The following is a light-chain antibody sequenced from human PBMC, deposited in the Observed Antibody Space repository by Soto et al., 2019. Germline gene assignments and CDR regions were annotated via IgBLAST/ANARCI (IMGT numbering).Light chain of an antibody. Sequence: EVVLTQSPGTVSLSPGERATLSCRASQSVTSNYLAWYQQKPGQAPRLLIYAASSRATGIPDRFSGSGSGTDFSLTSSRLAPADFAVYYCQQYGSSLTCTFGQGTKVVI. CDR2: AAS. V-gene: IGKV3-20*01. J-gene: IGKJ1*01. CDR3: QQYGSSLTCT. CDR1: QSVTSNY.